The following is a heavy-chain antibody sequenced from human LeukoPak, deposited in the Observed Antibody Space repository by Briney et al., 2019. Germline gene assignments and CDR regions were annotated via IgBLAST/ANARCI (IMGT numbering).Heavy chain of an antibody. D-gene: IGHD5-24*01. V-gene: IGHV4-34*01. CDR3: ARLIRDGYNPGDAFDI. CDR1: GGSFSGYY. Sequence: SETLSLTCAVYGGSFSGYYWSWIRQPPGKGLEWIGEINHSGSTNYNPSLKSRVTISVDTSKKQFSLKLSSVTAADTAVYYCARLIRDGYNPGDAFDIWGQGTMVTVSS. J-gene: IGHJ3*02. CDR2: INHSGST.